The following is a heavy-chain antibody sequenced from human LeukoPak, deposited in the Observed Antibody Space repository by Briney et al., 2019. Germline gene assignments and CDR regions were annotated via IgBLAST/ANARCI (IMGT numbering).Heavy chain of an antibody. V-gene: IGHV3-43*01. D-gene: IGHD2-21*02. CDR3: AKGAVVTPGFFDY. CDR1: GFSFDVFT. J-gene: IGHJ4*02. Sequence: PGGSLRLSCEVSGFSFDVFTMYWVRQSPEKGLECVSFISWDGGITHYMDSVKGRFTISRDNNKSFLYLQMNDLRTEDTAIYYCAKGAVVTPGFFDYWGQGTLVTVSS. CDR2: ISWDGGIT.